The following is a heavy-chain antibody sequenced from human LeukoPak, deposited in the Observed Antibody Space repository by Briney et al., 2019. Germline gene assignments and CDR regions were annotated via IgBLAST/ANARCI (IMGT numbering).Heavy chain of an antibody. CDR2: INPSGGST. J-gene: IGHJ5*02. Sequence: GASVKVSCKASGYTFTSYYMHWVRQAPGQGLVWMGIINPSGGSTSYAQKFQGRVTMTRDTSTSTVYMELSSLRSEDTAVYYCARVGLPRGSSVNWFDPWGQGTLVTVSS. CDR3: ARVGLPRGSSVNWFDP. V-gene: IGHV1-46*01. CDR1: GYTFTSYY. D-gene: IGHD2/OR15-2a*01.